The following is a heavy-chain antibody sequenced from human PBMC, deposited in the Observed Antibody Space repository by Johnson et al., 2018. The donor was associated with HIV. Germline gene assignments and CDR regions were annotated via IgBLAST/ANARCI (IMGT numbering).Heavy chain of an antibody. Sequence: VQLVESGGGLVQPGGSLRLSCAASGFTVSSNYMSWVRQAPGKGLEWVSVIYSGGSTYYADSVKGRFTISRDNSKNTLYLQMNSLRTEETAVYYCTTAVDGAPDAFDIWGQGTMVTVSS. CDR3: TTAVDGAPDAFDI. CDR2: IYSGGST. CDR1: GFTVSSNY. J-gene: IGHJ3*02. V-gene: IGHV3-66*01. D-gene: IGHD4-17*01.